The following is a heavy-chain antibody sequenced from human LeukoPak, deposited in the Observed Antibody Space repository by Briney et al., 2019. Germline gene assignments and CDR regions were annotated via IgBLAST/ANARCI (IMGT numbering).Heavy chain of an antibody. V-gene: IGHV4-59*01. CDR3: ARVVNHVYSDY. CDR1: GVSLSGNY. Sequence: SETLSLTCTVSGVSLSGNYWSWLRQPPAKGVEGMGYIFYTGRTNYNPSLPSGGTFFLDTSKNQFSLKLSSLSAADTAVYYCARVVNHVYSDYCGQETLVTVSS. J-gene: IGHJ4*02. D-gene: IGHD3-16*01. CDR2: IFYTGRT.